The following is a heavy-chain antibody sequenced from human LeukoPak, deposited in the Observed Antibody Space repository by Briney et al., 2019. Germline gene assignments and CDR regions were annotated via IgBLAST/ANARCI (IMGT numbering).Heavy chain of an antibody. CDR2: INPYSGDT. J-gene: IGHJ4*02. CDR1: GYTFTGYH. D-gene: IGHD6-13*01. CDR3: ARDQGSLTRSWYTGY. V-gene: IGHV1-2*06. Sequence: ASVKVSCKASGYTFTGYHIHWVRQAPGQGLEWLGRINPYSGDTNFAEKFQGRVTMTRDTSITTAYMDLSSLTPDDTAVYFCARDQGSLTRSWYTGYWGQGTQVTVSS.